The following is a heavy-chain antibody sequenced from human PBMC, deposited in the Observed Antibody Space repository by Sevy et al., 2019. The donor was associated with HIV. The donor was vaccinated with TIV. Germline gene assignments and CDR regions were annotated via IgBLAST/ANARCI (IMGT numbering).Heavy chain of an antibody. CDR2: INPNSGGT. CDR3: ARDSTSYWGDCSSTSCYAFDI. D-gene: IGHD2-2*01. V-gene: IGHV1-2*02. Sequence: ASVKVSCKASGYTFTGYYMHWVRQAPGQGLEWMGWINPNSGGTNYAQKFQGRVTMTRDTSISTAYMELSRLRSDDTAVYYCARDSTSYWGDCSSTSCYAFDIWGQGTMVTVSS. CDR1: GYTFTGYY. J-gene: IGHJ3*02.